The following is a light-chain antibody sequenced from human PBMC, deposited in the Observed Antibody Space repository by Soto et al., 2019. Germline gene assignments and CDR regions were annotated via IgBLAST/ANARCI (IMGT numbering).Light chain of an antibody. CDR2: DAS. V-gene: IGKV1-5*01. CDR1: QSISDW. CDR3: KQYNSYSLT. J-gene: IGKJ4*01. Sequence: DIQMTQSPSTLSASVGDRVTITCRASQSISDWLAWYQQKPGKAPKLLIYDASGLESGVQSRFSGSGSGTEFTLTIRSLQPDDFATYYCKQYNSYSLTFGGGTKVDIK.